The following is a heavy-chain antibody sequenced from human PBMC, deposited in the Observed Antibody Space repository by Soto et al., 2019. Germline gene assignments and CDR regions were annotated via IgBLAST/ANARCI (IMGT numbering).Heavy chain of an antibody. CDR1: GGSISSSSYY. J-gene: IGHJ6*02. Sequence: PSETLSLTCTVSGGSISSSSYYWGWIRQPPGKGLEWIGSIYYSGSTYYNPSLKSRVTISVDTSKNQFSLKLSSVTAADTAVYYCAHGFKKSGSYYGYYYYYGMDVWGQGTTVTVSS. D-gene: IGHD3-10*01. CDR3: AHGFKKSGSYYGYYYYYGMDV. CDR2: IYYSGST. V-gene: IGHV4-39*01.